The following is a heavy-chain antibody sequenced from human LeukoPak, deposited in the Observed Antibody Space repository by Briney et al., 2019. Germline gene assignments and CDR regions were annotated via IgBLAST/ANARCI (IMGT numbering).Heavy chain of an antibody. CDR3: AREANEAFDI. CDR1: GFTFSSYS. Sequence: GGSLRLSCAASGFTFSSYSMNWVRQAPGKGLEWVSSIGSSSSSIYYADSVKGRFTIYRDNAKNSLYLQMNSLRAEDTAVYYCAREANEAFDIWGQGTMVTVSS. J-gene: IGHJ3*02. V-gene: IGHV3-21*01. CDR2: IGSSSSSI.